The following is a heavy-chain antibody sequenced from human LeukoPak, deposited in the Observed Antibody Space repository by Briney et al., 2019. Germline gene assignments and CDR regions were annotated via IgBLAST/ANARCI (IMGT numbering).Heavy chain of an antibody. CDR1: GGSISGYY. CDR3: ARGRREAVVVVAATRRSWFDP. J-gene: IGHJ5*02. V-gene: IGHV4-34*01. CDR2: INHSGST. D-gene: IGHD2-15*01. Sequence: PSETLSLTCSVSGGSISGYYWSWIRQPPGKGLEWIGEINHSGSTNYNPSLKSRVTISVDTSKNQFSLKLSSVTAADTAVYYCARGRREAVVVVAATRRSWFDPWGQGTLVTVSS.